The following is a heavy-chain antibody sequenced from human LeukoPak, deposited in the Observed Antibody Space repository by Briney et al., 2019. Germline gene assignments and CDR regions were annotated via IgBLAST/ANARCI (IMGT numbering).Heavy chain of an antibody. J-gene: IGHJ4*02. V-gene: IGHV1-46*01. D-gene: IGHD3-22*01. Sequence: ASVKVSCKASGYTFTSYYMHWVRQAPGQGLEWMGTNNPSGGSTSYAQKFQGRVTMTRDTSTSTVYMEMSSLRSEDTAVYYCARAYYHDSSAYHWAPDYWGQGTPVTVSS. CDR1: GYTFTSYY. CDR3: ARAYYHDSSAYHWAPDY. CDR2: NNPSGGST.